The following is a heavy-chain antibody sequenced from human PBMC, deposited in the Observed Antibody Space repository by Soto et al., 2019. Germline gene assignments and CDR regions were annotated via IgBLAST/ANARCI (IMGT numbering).Heavy chain of an antibody. CDR1: GGAISTYY. CDR3: TRGGDAYKNGH. J-gene: IGHJ4*02. D-gene: IGHD2-21*01. Sequence: PSETLSLTCTVSGGAISTYYWSWIRQPPGKGLEWIGYIYYTGSTKYNPSLKSRVAMSVDTSKNQFSLKLTSVNAADTAVYYCTRGGDAYKNGHWGQGTLVTVSS. V-gene: IGHV4-59*01. CDR2: IYYTGST.